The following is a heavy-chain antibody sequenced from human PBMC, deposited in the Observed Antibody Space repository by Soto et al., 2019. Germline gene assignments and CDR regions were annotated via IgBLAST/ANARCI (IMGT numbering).Heavy chain of an antibody. CDR3: ARVLSSGWSLFVY. Sequence: QVELQESGPGLVKPSGTLSLTCAVSGGSISSDYWWTWVRQPPGKGLEWIAEMYHSGSTNYNPSLKSRVPISVVKSKNPNSLKLLSVTAADTAVYYCARVLSSGWSLFVYWGQGPLVTVSS. D-gene: IGHD6-19*01. CDR2: MYHSGST. CDR1: GGSISSDYW. J-gene: IGHJ4*02. V-gene: IGHV4-4*02.